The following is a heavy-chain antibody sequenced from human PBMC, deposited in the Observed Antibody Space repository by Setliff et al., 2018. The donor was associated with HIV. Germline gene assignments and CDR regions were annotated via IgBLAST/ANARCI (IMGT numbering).Heavy chain of an antibody. J-gene: IGHJ4*02. V-gene: IGHV5-51*04. CDR1: GSHFATYY. CDR3: ATRLLGYSGYGY. D-gene: IGHD5-12*01. CDR2: VNPGDSST. Sequence: ESLKISCGTSGSHFATYYIAWVRQMPGKGPEWMGSVNPGDSSTKYNPSLQGQVTMSADKLINTAYLQWSSLKASDTAMYYCATRLLGYSGYGYWGQGTLVTVSS.